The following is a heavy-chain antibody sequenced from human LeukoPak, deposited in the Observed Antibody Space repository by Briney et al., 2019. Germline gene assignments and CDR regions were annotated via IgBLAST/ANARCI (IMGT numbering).Heavy chain of an antibody. CDR2: ISSSSNTI. J-gene: IGHJ4*02. V-gene: IGHV3-48*01. CDR3: AKDCWGSGSYWSCFDY. CDR1: GFTFSSYN. Sequence: GGSLRLSCAASGFTFSSYNMNWVRQAPGKGPEWVSYISSSSNTIYYADSVKGRFTISRDNSKNTLYLQMNSLRAEDTAVYYCAKDCWGSGSYWSCFDYWGQGTLVTVSS. D-gene: IGHD3-10*01.